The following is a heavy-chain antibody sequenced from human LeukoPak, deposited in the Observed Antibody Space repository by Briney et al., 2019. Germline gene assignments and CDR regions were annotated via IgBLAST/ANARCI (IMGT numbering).Heavy chain of an antibody. D-gene: IGHD4-17*01. Sequence: GGSLRLSCVVSGFTFSRDWMRWVRQAPGKGLEWVASIKEDGSEEYYVDSVKGRFTISRDNDKNSLYLQMNSLRAEDTAVYYCARAYYGGNSGGYYFDYWGQGTLVTVSS. CDR1: GFTFSRDW. CDR3: ARAYYGGNSGGYYFDY. J-gene: IGHJ4*02. V-gene: IGHV3-7*03. CDR2: IKEDGSEE.